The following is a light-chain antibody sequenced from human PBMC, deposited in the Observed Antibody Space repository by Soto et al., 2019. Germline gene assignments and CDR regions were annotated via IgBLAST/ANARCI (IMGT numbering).Light chain of an antibody. CDR1: KSVSSSY. CDR2: GAS. J-gene: IGKJ4*01. CDR3: QQYGSSPRVT. Sequence: EIVLTQSPGTLSLSPGERATLSCRARKSVSSSYLAWYQQKPGQAPRLLIYGASSRATGIPDRFSGSGSGTDFTLTISRPEPEDFAVYYCQQYGSSPRVTFGGGTKVEIK. V-gene: IGKV3-20*01.